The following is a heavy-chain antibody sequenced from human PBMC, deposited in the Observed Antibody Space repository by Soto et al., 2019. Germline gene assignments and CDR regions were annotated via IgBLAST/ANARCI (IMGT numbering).Heavy chain of an antibody. D-gene: IGHD6-19*01. V-gene: IGHV1-18*01. Sequence: QVQLVQSGAEVKKPGASVKVSCTASAYTFSKYGISWIRQAPGQGLEWMGWISGYNANTNYAEKFRGRVTMTTDTSTSTAHMELRSLTSDDTATYFCATDPDPAPPGYDSVCCFDYWGQGTLVTVSS. CDR2: ISGYNANT. CDR3: ATDPDPAPPGYDSVCCFDY. J-gene: IGHJ4*02. CDR1: AYTFSKYG.